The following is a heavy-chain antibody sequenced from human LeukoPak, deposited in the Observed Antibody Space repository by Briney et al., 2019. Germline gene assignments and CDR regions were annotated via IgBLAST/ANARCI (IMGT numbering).Heavy chain of an antibody. J-gene: IGHJ4*02. CDR2: IYPGDSDT. Sequence: GESLKISCKGSGYSFTSYWIGWVRQMPGKGLEWMGIIYPGDSDTRYSPSFQGQVTISADKSISTAYLQWSSLKASDTAMYYCTRLDGSGTYSRGPDYWGQGTLVTVSS. D-gene: IGHD3-10*01. CDR3: TRLDGSGTYSRGPDY. CDR1: GYSFTSYW. V-gene: IGHV5-51*01.